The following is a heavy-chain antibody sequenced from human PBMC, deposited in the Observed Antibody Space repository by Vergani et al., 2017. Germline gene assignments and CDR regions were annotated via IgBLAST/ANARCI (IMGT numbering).Heavy chain of an antibody. CDR1: GFTFSSYA. D-gene: IGHD2-2*02. CDR3: AKDLGVVVPAAIVGAFDI. V-gene: IGHV3-23*01. Sequence: EVQLLESGGGLVQPGGSLRLSCAASGFTFSSYAMSWVRQAPGKGLEWVSAISGSGGSTYYADSVKGRFTISRDNSKNTLYLQMNSLRAEDTAVYYCAKDLGVVVPAAIVGAFDIWGQGTMVTVSS. J-gene: IGHJ3*02. CDR2: ISGSGGST.